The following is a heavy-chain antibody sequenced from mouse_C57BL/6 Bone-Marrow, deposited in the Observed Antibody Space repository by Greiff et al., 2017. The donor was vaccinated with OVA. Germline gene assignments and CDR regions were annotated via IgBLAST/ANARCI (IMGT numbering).Heavy chain of an antibody. Sequence: EVMLVESGGGLVKPGGSLKLSCAASGFTFSSYAMSWVRQTPEKRLEWVATISDGGSYTYYPDNVKGRFTISRDNAKNNLYLQMSHLKSEDTAMYYCGDDSFAYWGQGTLVTVSA. CDR2: ISDGGSYT. CDR3: GDDSFAY. CDR1: GFTFSSYA. D-gene: IGHD2-12*01. V-gene: IGHV5-4*03. J-gene: IGHJ3*01.